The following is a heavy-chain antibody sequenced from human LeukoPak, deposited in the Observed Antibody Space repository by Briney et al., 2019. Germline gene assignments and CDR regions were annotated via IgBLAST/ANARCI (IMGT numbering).Heavy chain of an antibody. V-gene: IGHV3-23*01. CDR2: ISGSGGST. J-gene: IGHJ6*02. Sequence: GGSLRLSCAASGFTFSSYAMSWVRQAPGKGLEWVSAISGSGGSTYYADSVKGRFTISRDNSKNTLYLQMNSLRAEDTAVYYCARALAGYDFWSGYYKGAMDVWGQGTTVTVSS. D-gene: IGHD3-3*01. CDR1: GFTFSSYA. CDR3: ARALAGYDFWSGYYKGAMDV.